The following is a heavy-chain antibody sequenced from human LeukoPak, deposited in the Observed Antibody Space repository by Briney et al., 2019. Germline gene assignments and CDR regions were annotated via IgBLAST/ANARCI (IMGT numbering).Heavy chain of an antibody. CDR1: GGPISSYY. V-gene: IGHV4-4*07. D-gene: IGHD3-16*01. J-gene: IGHJ2*01. CDR2: FYTNGRT. Sequence: SETLSLTCTVSGGPISSYYWSWIRQPAGQGLEWIGRFYTNGRTTYNPSLKSRVTMSVDTSKNQFSLKLSSVTAADTAVYYCANSGGYYWYFDLWGRGTLVTVSS. CDR3: ANSGGYYWYFDL.